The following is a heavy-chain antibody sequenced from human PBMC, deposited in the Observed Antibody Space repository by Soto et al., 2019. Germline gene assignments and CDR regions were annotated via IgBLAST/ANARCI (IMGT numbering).Heavy chain of an antibody. CDR3: ARLGRYSGYEYFDY. V-gene: IGHV4-39*01. Sequence: ETLSLTCTVSGGSISNSNYYWGWIRQPPGKGLEWIGSIYYRGSTYYNPSLKSRVTISVGTSTNQFSLKLSSVTAAGTAVYYCARLGRYSGYEYFDYWGQGTLVTVSS. CDR2: IYYRGST. J-gene: IGHJ4*02. CDR1: GGSISNSNYY. D-gene: IGHD5-12*01.